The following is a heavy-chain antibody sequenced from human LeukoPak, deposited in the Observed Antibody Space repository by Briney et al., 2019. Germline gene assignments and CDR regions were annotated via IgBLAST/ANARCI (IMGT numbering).Heavy chain of an antibody. D-gene: IGHD3-22*01. J-gene: IGHJ6*03. CDR3: ARGKTRESSGYYSFYYYYYMDV. CDR2: IIPIFGTA. V-gene: IGHV1-69*13. CDR1: GYTFTSYA. Sequence: SVTVSCKASGYTFTSYAMNWVRQAPGQGLEWMGGIIPIFGTANYAQKFQGRVTITADESTSTAYMELSSLRSEDTAVYYCARGKTRESSGYYSFYYYYYMDVWGKGTTVTISS.